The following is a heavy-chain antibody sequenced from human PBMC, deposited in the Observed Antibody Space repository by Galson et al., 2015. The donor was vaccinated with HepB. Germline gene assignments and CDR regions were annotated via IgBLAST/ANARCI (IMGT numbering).Heavy chain of an antibody. CDR2: ICDDGGVQ. V-gene: IGHV3-33*01. CDR1: GSIFSGYG. D-gene: IGHD5-24*01. CDR3: ARGNYYDNSNSMDM. J-gene: IGHJ6*02. Sequence: SVRLSCTASGSIFSGYGMRWVRQAPGKGPEWVGMICDDGGVQHYADSVKGRVTISRDNSKNTLYLEMNSLRAEDTAVYYCARGNYYDNSNSMDMWGQGTPVTVSS.